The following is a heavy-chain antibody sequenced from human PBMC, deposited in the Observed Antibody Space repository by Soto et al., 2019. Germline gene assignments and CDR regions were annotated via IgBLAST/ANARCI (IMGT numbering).Heavy chain of an antibody. V-gene: IGHV3-15*07. J-gene: IGHJ6*02. CDR1: GFSFSNAW. CDR3: SRDDILTGAFYGMDV. D-gene: IGHD3-9*01. CDR2: IKSKTDGGTT. Sequence: EVQLVESGGGLVKPGGSLRLSCAASGFSFSNAWMNWVRQVPGKGLEWVGRIKSKTDGGTTDHAVNVKGRFTISRDDSKNTLYLQMNSLKIEDTAVYYCSRDDILTGAFYGMDVWGQGTTVTVSS.